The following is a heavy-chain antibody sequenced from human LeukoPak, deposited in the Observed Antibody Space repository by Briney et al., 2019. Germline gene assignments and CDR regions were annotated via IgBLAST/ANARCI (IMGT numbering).Heavy chain of an antibody. CDR1: GYTFTSYY. J-gene: IGHJ4*02. Sequence: ASVKVSCKASGYTFTSYYMHWVRQAPGQGLEWMRIINPSGGSTSYAQKFQGRVTMTRDTSTSTVYMELSSLRSEDTAVYYCARDTAMVFYFDYWGQGTLVTVSS. CDR3: ARDTAMVFYFDY. D-gene: IGHD5-18*01. V-gene: IGHV1-46*01. CDR2: INPSGGST.